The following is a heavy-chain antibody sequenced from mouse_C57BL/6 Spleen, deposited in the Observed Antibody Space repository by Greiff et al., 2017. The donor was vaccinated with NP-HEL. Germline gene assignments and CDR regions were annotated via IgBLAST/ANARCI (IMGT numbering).Heavy chain of an antibody. J-gene: IGHJ3*01. CDR3: AIPLIYDCYYAWFAY. CDR2: IYPSDSET. CDR1: GYTFTSYW. V-gene: IGHV1-61*01. Sequence: QVQLQQPGAELVRPGSSVKLSCKASGYTFTSYWMDWVKQRPGQGLEWIGNIYPSDSETHYNQKFKDKATLTVDKSSSTAYMQLSRLTSEDSAVYYCAIPLIYDCYYAWFAYWGQGTLVTVSA. D-gene: IGHD2-3*01.